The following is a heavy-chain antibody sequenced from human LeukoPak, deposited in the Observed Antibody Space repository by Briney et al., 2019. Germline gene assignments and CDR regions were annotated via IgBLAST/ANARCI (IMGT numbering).Heavy chain of an antibody. D-gene: IGHD3-3*01. V-gene: IGHV1-2*02. CDR2: INPNSGGT. J-gene: IGHJ4*02. CDR3: ARDPPYDFWSRNEY. CDR1: GYTFTGYY. Sequence: ASVKVSCKASGYTFTGYYMHWVRQAPGQGLEWMGWINPNSGGTNYAQKFQGRVTMTRDTSISTAYMELSRLRSDDTAVYYCARDPPYDFWSRNEYWGQGTLVTVSS.